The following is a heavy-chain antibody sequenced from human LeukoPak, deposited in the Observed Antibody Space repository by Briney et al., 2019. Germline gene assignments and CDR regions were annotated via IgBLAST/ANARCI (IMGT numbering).Heavy chain of an antibody. CDR3: ARDGSSGSPYYFDY. CDR1: GGSISSYY. CDR2: IYYSGST. J-gene: IGHJ4*02. D-gene: IGHD3-22*01. V-gene: IGHV4-59*01. Sequence: SETLSLTCTVSGGSISSYYWSWVRQPPGKGLEWVGYIYYSGSTNYNPSLKSRVTISVDTSKNQFPLKLSSVTAADTAVYYCARDGSSGSPYYFDYWGQGTLVTVSS.